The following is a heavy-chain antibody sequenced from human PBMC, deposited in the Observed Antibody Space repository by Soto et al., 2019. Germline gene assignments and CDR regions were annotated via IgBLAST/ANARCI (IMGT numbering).Heavy chain of an antibody. V-gene: IGHV4-31*03. D-gene: IGHD2-21*01. Sequence: TSETLSLTCSVSGAALNSGNYYWSWIRQVPGKGLEWIGHIYVTGAVDYNPSLRDRITISQDTSERQFSLNLRLVTAADTAVYYCARLRIATNNFMLFHPWGQGTLFPVSS. J-gene: IGHJ5*02. CDR3: ARLRIATNNFMLFHP. CDR2: IYVTGAV. CDR1: GAALNSGNYY.